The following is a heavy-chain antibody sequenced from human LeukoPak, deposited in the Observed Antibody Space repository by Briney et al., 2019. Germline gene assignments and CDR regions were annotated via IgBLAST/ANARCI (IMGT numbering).Heavy chain of an antibody. D-gene: IGHD3-22*01. CDR3: ARPQEVSYYDSSGYYSY. CDR1: GYTFTSYD. V-gene: IGHV1-8*01. CDR2: MNPNSGNT. Sequence: GASVKVSCKASGYTFTSYDIHWVRQATGQGLERMGWMNPNSGNTGYAQKFQGRVTMTRNTSISTAYMELSILRSEDTAVYYCARPQEVSYYDSSGYYSYWGQGTLVTVSS. J-gene: IGHJ4*02.